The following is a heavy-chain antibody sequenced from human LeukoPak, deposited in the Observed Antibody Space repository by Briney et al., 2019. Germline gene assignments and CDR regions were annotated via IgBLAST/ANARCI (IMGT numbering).Heavy chain of an antibody. Sequence: SETLSLTCTVSGGSISSYSWSWIRQPPGKELEWIGYIYYSGSTNYNPSLKSRVTISVDTSKNQFSLRLSSVTAADTAVYYCARWTYYYDSSGYSYWDFDHWGQGTLVTVSS. J-gene: IGHJ4*02. CDR2: IYYSGST. D-gene: IGHD3-22*01. CDR3: ARWTYYYDSSGYSYWDFDH. V-gene: IGHV4-59*01. CDR1: GGSISSYS.